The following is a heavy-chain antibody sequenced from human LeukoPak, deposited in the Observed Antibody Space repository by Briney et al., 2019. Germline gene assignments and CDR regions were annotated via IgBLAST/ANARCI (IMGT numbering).Heavy chain of an antibody. CDR3: ARGPTLVRGVIMPDSVGGMDV. CDR2: INTNTGNP. Sequence: ASVKVSCKASGYTFTSYAMNWVRQAPGQGLEWMGWINTNTGNPTYAQGFTGRFVFSLDTSVSTAYLQISSLKAEDTAVYCARGPTLVRGVIMPDSVGGMDVWGQGTTVTVSS. D-gene: IGHD3-10*01. J-gene: IGHJ6*02. V-gene: IGHV7-4-1*02. CDR1: GYTFTSYA.